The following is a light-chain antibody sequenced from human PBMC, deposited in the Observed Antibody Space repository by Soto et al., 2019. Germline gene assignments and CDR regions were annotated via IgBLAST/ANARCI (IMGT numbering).Light chain of an antibody. Sequence: QPVLTQSSSASASLGSSVKLTCTLSSGHSSYIIAWHQQQPGKAPRYLMKLEGSGSYNKGSGVPDRFSGSSSAADRYLTISNLQFEDEADYYCETWDSNTRVFGTGTKLTVL. CDR3: ETWDSNTRV. J-gene: IGLJ1*01. V-gene: IGLV4-60*02. CDR1: SGHSSYI. CDR2: LEGSGSY.